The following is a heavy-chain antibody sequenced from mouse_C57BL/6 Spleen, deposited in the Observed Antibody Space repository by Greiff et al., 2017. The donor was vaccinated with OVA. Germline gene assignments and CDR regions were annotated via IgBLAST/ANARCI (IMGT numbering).Heavy chain of an antibody. Sequence: QVQLQQSGAELAKPGASVQLSCKASGYTFTSYWMHWVKQRPGQGLEWIGYINPSSGYTKYNQKFKDKATLTADKSSSTAYMQLSSLTYEDSAVYYCARDPFTTVVAKGDYFDYWGQGTTLTVSS. J-gene: IGHJ2*01. D-gene: IGHD1-1*01. CDR2: INPSSGYT. V-gene: IGHV1-7*01. CDR3: ARDPFTTVVAKGDYFDY. CDR1: GYTFTSYW.